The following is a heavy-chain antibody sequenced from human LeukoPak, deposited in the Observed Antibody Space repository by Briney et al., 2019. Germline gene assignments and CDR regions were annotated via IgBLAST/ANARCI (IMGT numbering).Heavy chain of an antibody. J-gene: IGHJ4*02. CDR3: ARHGDYSNFLDY. CDR2: INHSGST. CDR1: GGSFSGYY. Sequence: PSETLSLTCAVYGGSFSGYYWSWIRQPPGKGLEWIGEINHSGSTNYNPSLKSRVTISVDTSKNQFSLKLSSVTAADTAVYYCARHGDYSNFLDYWGQGTLVTVSS. D-gene: IGHD4-11*01. V-gene: IGHV4-34*01.